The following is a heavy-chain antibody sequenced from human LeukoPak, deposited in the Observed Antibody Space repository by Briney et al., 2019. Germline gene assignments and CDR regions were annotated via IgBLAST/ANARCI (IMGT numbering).Heavy chain of an antibody. J-gene: IGHJ4*02. Sequence: GASVKVSCKASGYTFTGYYIHWVRQAPGQGLEWVGWINPNSGDTHSAQNFQGRVTMTRDTSISTAYMEVSRLRSDDTAVYYCARDSAGYTSGWTYFNYWGQGTLVTVSS. CDR2: INPNSGDT. V-gene: IGHV1-2*02. CDR1: GYTFTGYY. D-gene: IGHD6-19*01. CDR3: ARDSAGYTSGWTYFNY.